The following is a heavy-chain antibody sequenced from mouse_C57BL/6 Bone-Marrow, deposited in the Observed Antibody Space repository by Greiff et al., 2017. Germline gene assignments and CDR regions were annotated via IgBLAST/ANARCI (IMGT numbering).Heavy chain of an antibody. J-gene: IGHJ4*01. V-gene: IGHV5-17*01. Sequence: EVKLMEPGGGLVKPGGSLKLSCAASGFTFSDYGMHWVRQAPEKGLEWVAYISSGSSTIYYADTVKGRFTISRDNAKNTLFLQMTSLRSEDTAVYYCIYAMDYWGQGTSVTVSS. CDR2: ISSGSSTI. CDR1: GFTFSDYG. CDR3: IYAMDY.